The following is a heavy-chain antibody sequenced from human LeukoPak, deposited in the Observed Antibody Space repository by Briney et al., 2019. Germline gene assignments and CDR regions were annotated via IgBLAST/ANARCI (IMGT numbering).Heavy chain of an antibody. CDR3: ARASDDILTGYPGELDY. D-gene: IGHD3-9*01. J-gene: IGHJ4*02. CDR2: ISGYNGNT. CDR1: GYTFTNYG. Sequence: ASVKVSCKASGYTFTNYGISWVRQAPGQGLEWMGWISGYNGNTKYAQKRQGRVTMTTDASTSTAYVDLRSLRSDDTAVYYCARASDDILTGYPGELDYWGQGTLVTVSS. V-gene: IGHV1-18*04.